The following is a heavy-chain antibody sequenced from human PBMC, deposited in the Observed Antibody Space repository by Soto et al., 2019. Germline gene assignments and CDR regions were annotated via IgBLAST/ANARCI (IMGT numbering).Heavy chain of an antibody. CDR1: GGSFSGYY. D-gene: IGHD3-3*01. J-gene: IGHJ4*02. CDR2: INHSGST. CDR3: ARGLSYYDFWSGYSRFDY. Sequence: QVQLQQWGAGLLKPSETLSLTCAVYGGSFSGYYWSWIRQPPGKGLAWIGEINHSGSTNYNPSLKSRVTISVDTAKNQFSLKLSSVTAADTAVYYCARGLSYYDFWSGYSRFDYWGQGTLVTVSS. V-gene: IGHV4-34*01.